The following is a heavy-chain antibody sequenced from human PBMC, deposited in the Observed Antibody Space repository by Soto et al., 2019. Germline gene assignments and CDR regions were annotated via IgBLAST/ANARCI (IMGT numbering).Heavy chain of an antibody. Sequence: PXESLEICCKGSGYSFTSYWISWVRQMPGKGLEWMGRIDPSDSYTNYSPSFQGHVTISADKSISTAYLQWSSLKASDTAMYYCARRNSYGYYYYGMDVWGQGTTVTVSS. D-gene: IGHD5-18*01. CDR2: IDPSDSYT. CDR3: ARRNSYGYYYYGMDV. J-gene: IGHJ6*02. CDR1: GYSFTSYW. V-gene: IGHV5-10-1*01.